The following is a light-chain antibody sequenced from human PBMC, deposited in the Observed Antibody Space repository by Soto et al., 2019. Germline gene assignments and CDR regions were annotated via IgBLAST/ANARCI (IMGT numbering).Light chain of an antibody. V-gene: IGLV2-11*01. CDR1: CGDVGGYNF. CDR3: CSYGGSYTWV. J-gene: IGLJ3*02. Sequence: QSALTQPRSVSGSPGQSVTISCTGTCGDVGGYNFVSWYQQNPGKAPTLMIFDVSQRPSGVPDRFSGSKSGNTASLTISGLQAEDEADYYCCSYGGSYTWVFGGGTKLTVL. CDR2: DVS.